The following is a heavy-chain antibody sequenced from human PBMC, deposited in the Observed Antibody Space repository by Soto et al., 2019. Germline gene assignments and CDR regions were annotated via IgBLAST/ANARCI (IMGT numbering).Heavy chain of an antibody. CDR3: ARDGRKREMNNWNYVNGPNYYYGMDV. Sequence: QVQLVQSGAEVKKPGSSVKVSCKASGGTFSSYAISWVRQAPGQGLEWMGGIIPIFGTANYAQKFQGRVTITADESTSTAYMELSSLRSEDTAVYYCARDGRKREMNNWNYVNGPNYYYGMDVWGQGTTVTVSS. D-gene: IGHD1-7*01. V-gene: IGHV1-69*01. J-gene: IGHJ6*02. CDR1: GGTFSSYA. CDR2: IIPIFGTA.